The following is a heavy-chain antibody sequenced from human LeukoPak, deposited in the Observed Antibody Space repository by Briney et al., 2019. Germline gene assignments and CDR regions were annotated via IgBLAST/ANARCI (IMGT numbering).Heavy chain of an antibody. Sequence: SGGSLRLSCTASGFTFSKYAMSWVRQAPGKGLEWLAGISGSGGNTYYAGSVNGRFTISRDNSKSTMYLQMNSLTAEDTAVYYCAKEYDSSGYYMDYWGQGTLVTVSS. D-gene: IGHD3-22*01. CDR3: AKEYDSSGYYMDY. J-gene: IGHJ4*02. V-gene: IGHV3-23*01. CDR2: ISGSGGNT. CDR1: GFTFSKYA.